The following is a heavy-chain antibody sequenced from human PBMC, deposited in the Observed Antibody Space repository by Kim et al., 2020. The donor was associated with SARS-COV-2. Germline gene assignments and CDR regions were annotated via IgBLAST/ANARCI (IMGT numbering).Heavy chain of an antibody. V-gene: IGHV4-59*09. CDR3: ARGGRYTALDY. J-gene: IGHJ4*02. CDR2: T. Sequence: TNHDPSLNGRVTISVDTYKNQFSLKLRSVTAADTAVYYCARGGRYTALDYWGQGTLVTVSS. D-gene: IGHD5-18*01.